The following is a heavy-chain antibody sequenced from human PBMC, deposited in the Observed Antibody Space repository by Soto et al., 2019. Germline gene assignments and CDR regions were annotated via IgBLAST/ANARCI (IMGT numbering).Heavy chain of an antibody. CDR2: IHEDKNAK. Sequence: EVRLVESGGGSVQPGGSLRLSCEASGFTFSSRWMTWVRQGPGKGLEWVANIHEDKNAKDYVDSVKGRFTISRDNAKNSLYLQMNSLRDEDTAVYSCATHDGPAAAGLVLDFWGQGALVIVSS. D-gene: IGHD6-25*01. J-gene: IGHJ4*02. CDR1: GFTFSSRW. V-gene: IGHV3-7*02. CDR3: ATHDGPAAAGLVLDF.